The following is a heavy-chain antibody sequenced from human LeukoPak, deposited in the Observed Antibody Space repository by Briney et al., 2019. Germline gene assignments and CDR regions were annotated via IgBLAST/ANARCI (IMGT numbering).Heavy chain of an antibody. V-gene: IGHV4-59*01. D-gene: IGHD3-22*01. J-gene: IGHJ4*02. CDR2: IYYSGST. CDR1: GGSTSSYY. CDR3: ARGGYYDSSGYYPFDY. Sequence: PSETLSLTCTVSGGSTSSYYWSWIRQPPGKGLEWIGYIYYSGSTNYNPSLKSRVTISVDTSKNQFSLKLSSVTAADTAVYYCARGGYYDSSGYYPFDYWGQGTLVTVSS.